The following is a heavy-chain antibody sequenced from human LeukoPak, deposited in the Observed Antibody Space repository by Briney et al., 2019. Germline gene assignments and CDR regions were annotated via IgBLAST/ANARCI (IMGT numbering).Heavy chain of an antibody. Sequence: SVKVSCKASGGSFSSYAISWVRPAPGQGLEWMGGIFLIFGTANYAQKFQGRVTITADESTSTAYMELSSMRSENTAVYYCASRYCSSTSCYWEYYFDYWGQGTLVTVSS. CDR3: ASRYCSSTSCYWEYYFDY. CDR2: IFLIFGTA. V-gene: IGHV1-69*01. D-gene: IGHD2-2*01. J-gene: IGHJ4*02. CDR1: GGSFSSYA.